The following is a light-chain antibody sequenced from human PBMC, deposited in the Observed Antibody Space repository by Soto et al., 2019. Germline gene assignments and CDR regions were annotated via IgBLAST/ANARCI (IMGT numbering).Light chain of an antibody. V-gene: IGKV1-5*03. Sequence: DIQMTQSPSTLSASVGDSVTITCRASQSIRSWLAWYQQKPGRAPKLLIYKASSLETGVPSRFSGSGSGTEFTLIISSLQPDDFASYYCQQYGSSSPWTFGQGTKVEIK. CDR2: KAS. CDR1: QSIRSW. CDR3: QQYGSSSPWT. J-gene: IGKJ1*01.